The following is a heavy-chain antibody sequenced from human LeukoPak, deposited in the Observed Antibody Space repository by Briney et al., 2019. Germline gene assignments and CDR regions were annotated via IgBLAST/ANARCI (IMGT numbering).Heavy chain of an antibody. D-gene: IGHD3-22*01. Sequence: GGSLRLSCAASGFTFSSYAMSWVRQAPGKGLEWVSAISGSGGSTYYADSVKGRFTISRDNSKNTLYLQMNSLRAEDTAVYYCAKVHLTYYYDSSGYGFQDYWGQGALVTVSS. CDR3: AKVHLTYYYDSSGYGFQDY. CDR2: ISGSGGST. J-gene: IGHJ4*02. CDR1: GFTFSSYA. V-gene: IGHV3-23*01.